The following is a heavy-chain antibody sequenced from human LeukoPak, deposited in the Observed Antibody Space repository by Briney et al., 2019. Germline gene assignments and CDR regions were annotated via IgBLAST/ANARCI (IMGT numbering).Heavy chain of an antibody. CDR2: ISGTRSYI. CDR1: GFTFDDYG. Sequence: GGSLRLSCAASGFTFDDYGMSWVRQAPGKGLEWVLSISGTRSYIYYADSVKGRFTISRDNAKNSVYLQMNSLRAEDSAVYYCARDHDYWGQGTLVTVSS. J-gene: IGHJ4*02. V-gene: IGHV3-21*01. CDR3: ARDHDY.